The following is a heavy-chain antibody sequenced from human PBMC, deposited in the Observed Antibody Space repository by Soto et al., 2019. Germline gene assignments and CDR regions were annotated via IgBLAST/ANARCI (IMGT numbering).Heavy chain of an antibody. D-gene: IGHD2-15*01. CDR2: TYYRSRWYN. CDR1: GDSVSSNSAA. J-gene: IGHJ6*02. CDR3: ARIDCSGGSCYDYYYYGMDV. V-gene: IGHV6-1*01. Sequence: PSQTLSLTCAISGDSVSSNSAAWNWIRLSPSRGLEWLARTYYRSRWYNDYAVFVRSRITVNPDTSKNQFSLQLTSVTPEDTAVYYCARIDCSGGSCYDYYYYGMDVWGQGTTVTVSS.